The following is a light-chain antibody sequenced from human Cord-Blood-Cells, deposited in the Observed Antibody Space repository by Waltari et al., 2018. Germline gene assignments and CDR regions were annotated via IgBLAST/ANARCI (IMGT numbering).Light chain of an antibody. Sequence: QSALTQPPSVSGSPGPSITISCPGTSSDVGGYNYVSWYQQHPGKAPKLMIYDVSNRPSGVSNRFSGSKSGNTASLTISGLQAEDEADYYCSSYTSSSTWVFGGGTKLTVL. J-gene: IGLJ3*02. V-gene: IGLV2-14*01. CDR1: SSDVGGYNY. CDR3: SSYTSSSTWV. CDR2: DVS.